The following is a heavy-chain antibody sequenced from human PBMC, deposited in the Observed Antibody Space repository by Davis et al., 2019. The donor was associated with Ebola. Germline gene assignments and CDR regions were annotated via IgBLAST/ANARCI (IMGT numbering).Heavy chain of an antibody. V-gene: IGHV1-46*01. Sequence: ASVKVSCKASGGTFSSYAISWVRQAPGQGLEWMGIINPSGGSTSYAQKFQGRVTMTRNTSISTAYMELSSLRSEDTAVYYCARVATTVTTISDYWGQGTLVTVSS. D-gene: IGHD4-17*01. CDR1: GGTFSSYA. CDR2: INPSGGST. CDR3: ARVATTVTTISDY. J-gene: IGHJ4*02.